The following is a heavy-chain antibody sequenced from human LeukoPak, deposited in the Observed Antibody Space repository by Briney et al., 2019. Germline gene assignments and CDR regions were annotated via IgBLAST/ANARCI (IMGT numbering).Heavy chain of an antibody. CDR3: AKDRIIVIPGPYSWLDS. V-gene: IGHV3-74*01. CDR2: INSDGINT. D-gene: IGHD1-26*01. CDR1: GFTFSNYW. J-gene: IGHJ5*01. Sequence: GGSLRLSCAASGFTFSNYWMHWVRQAPGKGLVWVSRINSDGINTSYADSVKGRFTISRDNSNNTLYLQMNSLRAEDTALYFCAKDRIIVIPGPYSWLDSWGQGALVTVSS.